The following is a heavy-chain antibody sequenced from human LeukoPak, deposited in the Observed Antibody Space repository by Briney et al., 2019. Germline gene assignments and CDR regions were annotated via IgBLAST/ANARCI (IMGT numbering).Heavy chain of an antibody. CDR2: IRYDGSNK. D-gene: IGHD6-19*01. CDR3: AKDLRGWYGEIDY. J-gene: IGHJ4*02. Sequence: GGSLRLSCAASGFTFSSYGMHWVRQAPGKGLEWVAFIRYDGSNKYYADSVKGRFTISIDNSRNTMYLQMNSLRAEDTAVYYCAKDLRGWYGEIDYWGQGTLVTVSS. V-gene: IGHV3-30*02. CDR1: GFTFSSYG.